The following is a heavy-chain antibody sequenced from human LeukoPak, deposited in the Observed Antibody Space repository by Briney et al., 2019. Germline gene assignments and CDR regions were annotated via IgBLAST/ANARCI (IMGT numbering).Heavy chain of an antibody. J-gene: IGHJ3*02. D-gene: IGHD3-3*01. CDR2: IIPIFGTA. CDR1: GGTFSSYA. V-gene: IGHV1-69*01. CDR3: ARGWSGYLHDAFDI. Sequence: SVKVSCKASGGTFSSYAISWVRQAPRQGLEWMGGIIPIFGTANYAQKFQGRVTITADESTSTAYMELSSLRSEDTAVYYCARGWSGYLHDAFDIWGQGTMVTASS.